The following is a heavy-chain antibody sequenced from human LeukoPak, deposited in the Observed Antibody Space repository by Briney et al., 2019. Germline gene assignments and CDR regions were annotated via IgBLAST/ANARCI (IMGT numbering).Heavy chain of an antibody. Sequence: PSETLSLTYTVSGGSISSYYWSWIRQPPGKGLEWIGYIYYSGSTNYNPSLKSRVTISVDTSKNQFSLKLSSVTAADTAVYYCARGTYCSGGSCYSISDYYYYYMDVWGKGTTVTVSS. V-gene: IGHV4-59*01. CDR1: GGSISSYY. CDR3: ARGTYCSGGSCYSISDYYYYYMDV. D-gene: IGHD2-15*01. CDR2: IYYSGST. J-gene: IGHJ6*03.